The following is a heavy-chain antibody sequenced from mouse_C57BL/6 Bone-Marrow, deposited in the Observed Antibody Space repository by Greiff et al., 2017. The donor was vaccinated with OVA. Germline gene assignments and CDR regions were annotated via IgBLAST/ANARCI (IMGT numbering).Heavy chain of an antibody. D-gene: IGHD1-1*01. CDR2: SRHKANDYTT. Sequence: EVQRVESGGGLVQSGRSLRLSCATSGFTFSDFYMEWVRQAPGKGLEWIAASRHKANDYTTEYSAPVKGRFIVSRDTSPSILYLQMNALRGEDTAIYDGARDASSSYWYFDVWGTGTTVTVSS. V-gene: IGHV7-1*01. J-gene: IGHJ1*03. CDR3: ARDASSSYWYFDV. CDR1: GFTFSDFY.